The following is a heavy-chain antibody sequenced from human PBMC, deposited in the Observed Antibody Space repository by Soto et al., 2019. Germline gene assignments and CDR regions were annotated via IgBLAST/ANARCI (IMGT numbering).Heavy chain of an antibody. CDR1: GFTVSSNY. Sequence: GGSLRLSCAASGFTVSSNYMSWVRQAPGKGLEWVSVIYSGGSTYYADSVKGRLTISRDNSKNTLYLQMNSLRAEDTAVYYCARDRYYDFWSGYYQTRYYYGMDVWGQGTTVTVSS. D-gene: IGHD3-3*01. V-gene: IGHV3-53*01. CDR2: IYSGGST. J-gene: IGHJ6*02. CDR3: ARDRYYDFWSGYYQTRYYYGMDV.